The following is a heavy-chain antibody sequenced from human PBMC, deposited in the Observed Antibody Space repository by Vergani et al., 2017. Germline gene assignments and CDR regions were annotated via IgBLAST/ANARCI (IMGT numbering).Heavy chain of an antibody. J-gene: IGHJ3*02. Sequence: VQLLESGGGLVQPGGSLRLSCGASGFSFSDHYMTWIRQVPGKGLEWVSYISNSGNTIEYADSVKGRFSISRDNAKSSLFLQMDSLRAEDTAVYYCARDHRDYNNYPGTFDIWGQGSMVTVSS. V-gene: IGHV3-11*01. CDR3: ARDHRDYNNYPGTFDI. D-gene: IGHD5-24*01. CDR1: GFSFSDHY. CDR2: ISNSGNTI.